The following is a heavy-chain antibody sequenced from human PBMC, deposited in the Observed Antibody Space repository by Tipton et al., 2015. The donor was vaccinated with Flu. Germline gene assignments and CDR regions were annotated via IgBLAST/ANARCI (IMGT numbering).Heavy chain of an antibody. D-gene: IGHD2/OR15-2a*01. CDR3: ARSKDFYDNPASASSLYYGMDV. CDR1: GFTFSGYG. V-gene: IGHV3-23*01. Sequence: SLRLSCKASGFTFSGYGMHWVRQAPGRGLEWVSAIIGSGAHTYNAESVKGRFTVSRDNSNNKLYLQMNNLRAEDTALYYCARSKDFYDNPASASSLYYGMDVWGQGTTVTVFS. J-gene: IGHJ6*02. CDR2: IIGSGAHT.